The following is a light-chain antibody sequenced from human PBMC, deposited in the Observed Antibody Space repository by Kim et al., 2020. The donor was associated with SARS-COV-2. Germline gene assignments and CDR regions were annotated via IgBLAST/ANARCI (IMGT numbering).Light chain of an antibody. CDR3: QSYNRDNVL. CDR2: EDD. J-gene: IGLJ2*01. V-gene: IGLV6-57*04. CDR1: SGSIDDNY. Sequence: NFMLTQPHSVSESPGKTVTISCTRSSGSIDDNYVQWYQQRPGGVPTTVIYEDDQRPSGVSDRFSGSIDNSSNSASLTISGLRTEDEADYYCQSYNRDNVLFFGGTQLTVL.